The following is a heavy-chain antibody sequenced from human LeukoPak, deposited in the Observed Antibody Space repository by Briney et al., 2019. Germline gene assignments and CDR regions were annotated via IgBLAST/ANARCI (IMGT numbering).Heavy chain of an antibody. Sequence: SETLSLTCTVSGRSVSSGSYYWSWLRQPPGKGLEWIGYIYYSGSTNYNPSLKSRVTISVDTSKNQFSLKLSSVTAADTAVYYCARDPMAVAATLDAFDIWGQGTMVTVSS. CDR1: GRSVSSGSYY. V-gene: IGHV4-61*01. J-gene: IGHJ3*02. CDR3: ARDPMAVAATLDAFDI. CDR2: IYYSGST. D-gene: IGHD2-15*01.